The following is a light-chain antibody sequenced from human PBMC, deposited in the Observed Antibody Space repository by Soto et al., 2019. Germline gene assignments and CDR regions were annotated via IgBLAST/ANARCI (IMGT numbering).Light chain of an antibody. V-gene: IGKV3-11*01. CDR1: QSVSNF. J-gene: IGKJ4*01. CDR3: QQRINWPLT. CDR2: DTS. Sequence: EIVLTQSPATLSLSPGKRATLSCRASQSVSNFLAWYQQKAGQAPRLLIYDTSNRAGGIPARFSGSWSGTDFTLPISSLEPEDFAVYYCQQRINWPLTFGGGTKVEIK.